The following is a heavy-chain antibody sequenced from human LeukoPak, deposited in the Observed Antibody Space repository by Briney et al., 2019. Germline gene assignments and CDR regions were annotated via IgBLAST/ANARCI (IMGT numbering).Heavy chain of an antibody. J-gene: IGHJ5*02. Sequence: GGSLRLSCAASGFTFDDYAMHWVRQAPGKGLEWVSVIHSGGSTYYADSVKGRFTISRDNSKNTLYLQMNSLRAEDTAVYYCARDLSYGGNAWGQGTLVTVSS. CDR2: IHSGGST. D-gene: IGHD4-17*01. CDR3: ARDLSYGGNA. V-gene: IGHV3-66*01. CDR1: GFTFDDYA.